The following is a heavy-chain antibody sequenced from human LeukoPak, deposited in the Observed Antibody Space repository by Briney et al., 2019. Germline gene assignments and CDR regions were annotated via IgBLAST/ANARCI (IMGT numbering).Heavy chain of an antibody. D-gene: IGHD1-26*01. CDR2: IESDGSSK. CDR3: AREHRGAGATVDY. CDR1: GFTFSSHW. V-gene: IGHV3-74*03. J-gene: IGHJ4*02. Sequence: GGSLRLSCAASGFTFSSHWMHWVRQAPGKGLVWVSRIESDGSSKMYADSVRGRFTISRDNAKNTLYLQMNSLRAEDTAEYYCAREHRGAGATVDYWGQGTLVTVSS.